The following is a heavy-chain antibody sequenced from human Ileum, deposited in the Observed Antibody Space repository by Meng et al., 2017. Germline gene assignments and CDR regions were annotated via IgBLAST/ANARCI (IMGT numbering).Heavy chain of an antibody. Sequence: QVPREESGPCIVNASASLALPSAVPNGSVRWVNGWSWVRQAPGKGLEWIGEISRGGATNYNPSLERRATLSVDESKNQFSLKMKSVTAADTAVYYCARSLRIKSSYFFDSWGQGILVTVSS. CDR2: ISRGGAT. V-gene: IGHV4-4*02. D-gene: IGHD5-24*01. CDR3: ARSLRIKSSYFFDS. CDR1: NGSVRWVNG. J-gene: IGHJ4*02.